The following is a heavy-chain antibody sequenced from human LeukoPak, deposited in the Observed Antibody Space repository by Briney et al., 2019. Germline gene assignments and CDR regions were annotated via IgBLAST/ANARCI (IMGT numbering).Heavy chain of an antibody. CDR2: IYYSGST. CDR3: ARHLGYSYGYGPYYFDY. CDR1: GGSISSGGYY. V-gene: IGHV4-61*08. D-gene: IGHD5-18*01. Sequence: PSETLSLTCTVSGGSISSGGYYWSWIRQPPGKGLEWIGYIYYSGSTNYNPSLKSRVTISVDTSKNQFSLKLSSVTAADTAVYYCARHLGYSYGYGPYYFDYWGQGTLVTVSS. J-gene: IGHJ4*02.